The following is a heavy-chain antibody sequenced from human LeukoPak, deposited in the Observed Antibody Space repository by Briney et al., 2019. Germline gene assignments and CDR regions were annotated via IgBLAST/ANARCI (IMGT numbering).Heavy chain of an antibody. CDR3: ARPFRGGSYFNNYFDY. V-gene: IGHV4-39*01. Sequence: SETLSLTCTVSGGSISSSSYYWGWIRQPPGKGLEWIVSIYYSGSTYYNPSLKSRVTISVDTSKNQFSLKLSSVTAADTAVYYCARPFRGGSYFNNYFDYWGQGTLVTVSS. CDR2: IYYSGST. J-gene: IGHJ4*02. CDR1: GGSISSSSYY. D-gene: IGHD1-26*01.